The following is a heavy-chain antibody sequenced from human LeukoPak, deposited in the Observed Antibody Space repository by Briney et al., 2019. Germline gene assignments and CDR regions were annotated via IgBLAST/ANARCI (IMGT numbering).Heavy chain of an antibody. Sequence: GGSLRLSCAASGFTFSSYAVSWVRQAPGKGLEWVAFIRYDGSNKYYADSVKGRFTISRDNSKNTLYLQMNSLRAEDTAVYYCAKRVAYSSSWPYFDYWGQGTLVTVSS. D-gene: IGHD6-13*01. CDR3: AKRVAYSSSWPYFDY. J-gene: IGHJ4*02. CDR2: IRYDGSNK. CDR1: GFTFSSYA. V-gene: IGHV3-30*02.